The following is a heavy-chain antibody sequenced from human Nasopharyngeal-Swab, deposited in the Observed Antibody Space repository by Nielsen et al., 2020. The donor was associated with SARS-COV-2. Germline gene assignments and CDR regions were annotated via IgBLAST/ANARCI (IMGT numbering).Heavy chain of an antibody. J-gene: IGHJ3*02. CDR3: ARQGTRCSGGSCYWDAFDI. Sequence: WIRQPPGKGLEWIGSIYYSGSTYHNPSLKSRVTISVDTSKNQFSLKLSSVTAADTAVYYCARQGTRCSGGSCYWDAFDIWGQGTMVTVSS. D-gene: IGHD2-15*01. CDR2: IYYSGST. V-gene: IGHV4-39*01.